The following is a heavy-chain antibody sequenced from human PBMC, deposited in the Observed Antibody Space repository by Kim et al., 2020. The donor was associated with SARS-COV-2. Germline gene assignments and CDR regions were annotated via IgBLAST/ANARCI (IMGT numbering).Heavy chain of an antibody. CDR1: GFAVSSNY. J-gene: IGHJ4*02. Sequence: GGSLRLSYEASGFAVSSNYMSLVRQAPGEGPECISVFYATGGTQYAESLRGRFTISRDTSKNTLYLQINSLRTEDTAMYYCARGSPTTVTPWDYWGRGTLVTVSS. D-gene: IGHD4-17*01. CDR3: ARGSPTTVTPWDY. CDR2: FYATGGT. V-gene: IGHV3-53*01.